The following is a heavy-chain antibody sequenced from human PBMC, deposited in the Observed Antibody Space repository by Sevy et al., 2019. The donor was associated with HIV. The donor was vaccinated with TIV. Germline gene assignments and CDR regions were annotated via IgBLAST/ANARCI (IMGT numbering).Heavy chain of an antibody. V-gene: IGHV4-39*01. CDR1: GGSVRSSSYY. D-gene: IGHD6-13*01. CDR3: ARQEYSSSPFDP. CDR2: IYYTGTT. Sequence: SETPSLTCTVSGGSVRSSSYYWAWIRQPPGKGLECIGTIYYTGTTSYIPSLKSRLTISVDKSKNQLSLKLSSVTAADTATYYCARQEYSSSPFDPWGQGALVTVSS. J-gene: IGHJ5*02.